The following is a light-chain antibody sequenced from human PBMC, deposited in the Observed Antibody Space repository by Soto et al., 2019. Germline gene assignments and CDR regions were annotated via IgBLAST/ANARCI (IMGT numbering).Light chain of an antibody. V-gene: IGLV2-14*01. Sequence: QSVLTQPASVSGSPGQSITLSCTGTSSEVGGYKYVSWYQQHPGKAPKLMIYDVSNRPSGGSNRFSGSKSGNTASLTISGLQAEDEADYYCSSYTSSSTLYVFGTGTKVTVL. CDR3: SSYTSSSTLYV. CDR2: DVS. CDR1: SSEVGGYKY. J-gene: IGLJ1*01.